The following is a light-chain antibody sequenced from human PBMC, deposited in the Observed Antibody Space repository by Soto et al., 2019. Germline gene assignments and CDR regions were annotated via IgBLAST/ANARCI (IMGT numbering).Light chain of an antibody. CDR3: QQSYGSPT. V-gene: IGKV1-39*01. CDR2: GAS. CDR1: QSISSY. J-gene: IGKJ4*01. Sequence: EMTQSPSSLSASVGDRVTITCRASQSISSYLNWYQQRPGKAPKFLIFGASNLQSGVQSRFSGSGSGTDFTLTISSLQPEDSATYYCQQSYGSPTFGGGTKVEIK.